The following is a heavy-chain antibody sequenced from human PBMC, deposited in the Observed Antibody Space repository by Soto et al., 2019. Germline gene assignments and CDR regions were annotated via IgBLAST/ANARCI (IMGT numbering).Heavy chain of an antibody. CDR2: ISGSGDST. CDR1: GFTFSSYA. J-gene: IGHJ4*02. V-gene: IGHV3-23*01. Sequence: EVHLLESGGGLVQPGGSLRLSCAASGFTFSSYAMSWVRQAPGKGLEWVSTISGSGDSTYYADSVKGRFTISRDNSKNTLYLQMNSLRDEDTAVYYCAKDISTYDTSGYYWGQGTLVTVSS. D-gene: IGHD3-22*01. CDR3: AKDISTYDTSGYY.